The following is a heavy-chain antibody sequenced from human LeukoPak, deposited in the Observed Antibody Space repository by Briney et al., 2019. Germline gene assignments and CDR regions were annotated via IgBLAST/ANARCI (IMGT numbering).Heavy chain of an antibody. CDR2: IIPILGIA. V-gene: IGHV1-69*04. CDR1: GGTFSSYA. CDR3: ARGGSERPYYYYYYGMDV. J-gene: IGHJ6*02. Sequence: SVKVSCKASGGTFSSYAISWVRQAPGQGLEWMGRIIPILGIANYAQKFQGRVTITADKSTSTAYMELSSLRSEDTAVYYCARGGSERPYYYYYYGMDVWGQGTTVTVSS. D-gene: IGHD3-10*01.